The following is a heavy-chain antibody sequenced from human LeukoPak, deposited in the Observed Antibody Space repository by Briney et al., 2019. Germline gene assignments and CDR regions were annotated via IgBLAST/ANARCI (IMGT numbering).Heavy chain of an antibody. CDR3: ARGLYVIYYMDV. J-gene: IGHJ6*03. D-gene: IGHD3-16*01. Sequence: SETLSLTCTVSGGSISSYYWSWIRQPAGKGLEWIGSIYHSGSTYYNPSLKSRVTISVDTSKNQFSLKLSSVTAADTAVYYCARGLYVIYYMDVWGKGTTVTVSS. V-gene: IGHV4-4*07. CDR1: GGSISSYY. CDR2: IYHSGST.